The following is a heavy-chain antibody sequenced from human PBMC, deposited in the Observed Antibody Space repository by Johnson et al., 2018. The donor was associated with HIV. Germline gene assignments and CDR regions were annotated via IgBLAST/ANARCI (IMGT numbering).Heavy chain of an antibody. V-gene: IGHV3-66*01. CDR3: ARGGLYIQFLAFDAFDI. CDR1: GFTVSSNY. Sequence: VQLVESGGGLVQPGGSLRLSCAASGFTVSSNYMSWVRQAPGKGLEWVSVIYSGGSTYYADSVKGRFTISRDNSKKTLYLQMNSLRAEDTAVYFCARGGLYIQFLAFDAFDIWGQGTMVTVSS. CDR2: IYSGGST. J-gene: IGHJ3*02. D-gene: IGHD4-11*01.